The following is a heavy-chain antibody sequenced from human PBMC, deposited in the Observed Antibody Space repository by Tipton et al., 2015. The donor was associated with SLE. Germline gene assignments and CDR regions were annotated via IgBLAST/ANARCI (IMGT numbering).Heavy chain of an antibody. J-gene: IGHJ2*01. CDR2: INRDGSST. Sequence: SLRLSCGASGFTFRSYWMRWVRQAPGKGLVWVSRINRDGSSTSYADSVKGRFTISRDNSKNTVYLQLNALRPEDTAVYYCVSVTTADQWTRCPGLCELWGRGPRVAVSS. CDR3: VSVTTADQWTRCPGLCEL. D-gene: IGHD4-17*01. V-gene: IGHV3-74*01. CDR1: GFTFRSYW.